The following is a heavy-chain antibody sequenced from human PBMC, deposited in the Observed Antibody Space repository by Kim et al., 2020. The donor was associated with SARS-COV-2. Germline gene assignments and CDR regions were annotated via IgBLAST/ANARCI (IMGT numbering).Heavy chain of an antibody. D-gene: IGHD3-22*01. J-gene: IGHJ6*02. Sequence: GESLKISCKGSGYSFTSFWIAWVRHMPGKGLEWMGIIYPGDSDTRYSPSFQGQVTISADKSISTAYLQWSSLKASDTAMYYCVRQGGPGGYYDSSGSTYYYGMDVWGQGTAVTVSS. CDR2: IYPGDSDT. V-gene: IGHV5-51*01. CDR3: VRQGGPGGYYDSSGSTYYYGMDV. CDR1: GYSFTSFW.